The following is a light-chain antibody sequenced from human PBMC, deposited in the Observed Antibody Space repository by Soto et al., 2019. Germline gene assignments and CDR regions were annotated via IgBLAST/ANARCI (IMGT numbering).Light chain of an antibody. CDR1: QSVSSN. Sequence: EIVLTQSPATLSLSPGDTATLSCRASQSVSSNLGWYQQKPGQAPRLLIYDASNRATGIPARFSGSGSGTEFTLTISSLQSEDFGVYYCQQYKNWPLFGQGTRLEIK. V-gene: IGKV3D-15*01. J-gene: IGKJ5*01. CDR3: QQYKNWPL. CDR2: DAS.